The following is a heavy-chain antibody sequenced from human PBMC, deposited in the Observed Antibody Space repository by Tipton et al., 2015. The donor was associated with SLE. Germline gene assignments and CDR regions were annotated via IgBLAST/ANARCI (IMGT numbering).Heavy chain of an antibody. V-gene: IGHV3-7*01. CDR1: GFSFNTYW. CDR3: TRESHATFDI. D-gene: IGHD2-2*01. Sequence: GSLRLSCAASGFSFNTYWMAWVRPAPGKGLEWVATMDLDGSEKFYVGSVKGRFTISRDNAKNSLYLQLNSLRAEDTAVYYCTRESHATFDIWGQGTMVIVSS. CDR2: MDLDGSEK. J-gene: IGHJ3*02.